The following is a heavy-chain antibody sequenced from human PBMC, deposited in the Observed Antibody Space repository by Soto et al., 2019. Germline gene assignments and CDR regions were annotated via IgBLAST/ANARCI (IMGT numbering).Heavy chain of an antibody. V-gene: IGHV4-34*01. CDR1: GGSFSGYY. CDR3: ARGGYDFWSGYYTDNRFDP. J-gene: IGHJ5*02. CDR2: INHSGST. Sequence: SETLSLTCAVYGGSFSGYYWSWIRQPPGKGLEWIGEINHSGSTNYNPSLKSRVTISVDTSKNQFSLKLSSVTAADTAVYYCARGGYDFWSGYYTDNRFDPWGQGTLVTVSS. D-gene: IGHD3-3*01.